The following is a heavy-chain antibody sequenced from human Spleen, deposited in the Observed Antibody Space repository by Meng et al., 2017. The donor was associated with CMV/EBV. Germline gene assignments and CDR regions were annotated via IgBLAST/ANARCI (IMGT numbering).Heavy chain of an antibody. CDR1: GFTFSSYS. CDR3: ARGGYSSSWYTPNWFDP. CDR2: ISSSSSYI. J-gene: IGHJ5*02. D-gene: IGHD6-13*01. V-gene: IGHV3-21*01. Sequence: EVQLVESVGXLVKPGGSLXLLCAASGFTFSSYSMNWVRQAPGKGLEWVSSISSSSSYIYYADSVKGRFTISRDNAKNSLYLQMNSLRAEDTAVYYCARGGYSSSWYTPNWFDPWGQGTLVTVSS.